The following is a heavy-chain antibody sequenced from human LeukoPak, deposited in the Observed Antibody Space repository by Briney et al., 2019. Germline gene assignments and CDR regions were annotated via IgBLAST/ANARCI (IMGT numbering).Heavy chain of an antibody. CDR2: ISSSSSYI. D-gene: IGHD3-9*01. J-gene: IGHJ3*02. V-gene: IGHV3-21*01. CDR3: ARPYYDILTGPDAFDI. Sequence: GGSLRLSCAASGFTFSSYSMNWVRQAPGKGLEWVSSISSSSSYIYYADSVKGRFTISRDNAKNSLYLQMNSLRAEDTAVYYCARPYYDILTGPDAFDIWGQGTMVTVSS. CDR1: GFTFSSYS.